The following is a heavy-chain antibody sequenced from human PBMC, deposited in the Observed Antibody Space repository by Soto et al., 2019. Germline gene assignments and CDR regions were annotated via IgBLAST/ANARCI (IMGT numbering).Heavy chain of an antibody. D-gene: IGHD3-3*01. CDR2: ISSSSSYI. CDR3: ARDIKIFGVVIPLDY. Sequence: GGSLRLSCAASGFTFSSYSMNWVRQAPGKGLEWVSSISSSSSYIYYADSVKGRFTISRDNAKNSLYLQMNSLRAEDTAVYYCARDIKIFGVVIPLDYWGQGTLVTVSS. V-gene: IGHV3-21*01. CDR1: GFTFSSYS. J-gene: IGHJ4*02.